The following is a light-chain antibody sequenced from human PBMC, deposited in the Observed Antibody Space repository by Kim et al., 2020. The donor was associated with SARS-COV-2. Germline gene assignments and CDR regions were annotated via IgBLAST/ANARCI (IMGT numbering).Light chain of an antibody. CDR1: QIITIY. V-gene: IGKV1-39*01. CDR3: QQSYSSPLT. J-gene: IGKJ4*01. CDR2: ATS. Sequence: DIQMTQSPSSLSASVGDSVTITCRASQIITIYVNWYQQKPGKAPKLLIYATSSLHSGVPSRFSGSRSGTDYSLTITSLQPEDFATYYCQQSYSSPLTFGGGTKVDIK.